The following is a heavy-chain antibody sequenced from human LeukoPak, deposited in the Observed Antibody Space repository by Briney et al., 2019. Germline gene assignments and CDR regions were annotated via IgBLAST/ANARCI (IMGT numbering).Heavy chain of an antibody. J-gene: IGHJ5*02. CDR2: IKQDGSEK. D-gene: IGHD6-19*01. Sequence: QSGGSLRLSCAASGFTFSSYWMSWVRQAPGKGLEWVANIKQDGSEKYYVDSVKGRFTISRDNAKNSLYLQMNSLRAEDTAVYYCARESVVKQWLENNLFDPWGQGTLVTVSS. CDR1: GFTFSSYW. CDR3: ARESVVKQWLENNLFDP. V-gene: IGHV3-7*03.